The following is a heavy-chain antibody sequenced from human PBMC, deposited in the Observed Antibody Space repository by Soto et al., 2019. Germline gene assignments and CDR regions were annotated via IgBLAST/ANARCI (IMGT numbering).Heavy chain of an antibody. V-gene: IGHV3-48*02. CDR3: ARDAPRDFYSSGWYSGREPRYYYYGMDV. J-gene: IGHJ6*02. D-gene: IGHD6-19*01. CDR1: GFTFSSYS. CDR2: ISSSSSTI. Sequence: GGSLRLSCAASGFTFSSYSMNWVRQAPGKGLEWVSYISSSSSTIYYADSVKGRFTISRDNAKNSLYLQMNSLRDEDTAVYYCARDAPRDFYSSGWYSGREPRYYYYGMDVWGQGTTVTVSS.